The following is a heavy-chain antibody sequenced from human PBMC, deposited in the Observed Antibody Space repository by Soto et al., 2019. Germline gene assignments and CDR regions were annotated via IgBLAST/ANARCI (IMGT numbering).Heavy chain of an antibody. CDR1: GYTFTSYG. J-gene: IGHJ4*02. V-gene: IGHV1-18*01. Sequence: QVHLVQSGAEVKKPGASVKVSCKGSGYTFTSYGITWVRQAPGQGLEWMGWISAHNGNTDYAQRXXGXXXXXXXXXXXXXXXXXRSLXXXXXAVYYCARGRYGDYWGQGALVTVSS. CDR3: ARGRYGDY. CDR2: ISAHNGNT. D-gene: IGHD3-10*01.